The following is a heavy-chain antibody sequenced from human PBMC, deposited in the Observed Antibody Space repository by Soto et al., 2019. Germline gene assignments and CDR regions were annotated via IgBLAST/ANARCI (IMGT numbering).Heavy chain of an antibody. V-gene: IGHV3-33*01. D-gene: IGHD5-12*01. J-gene: IGHJ4*01. Sequence: GVSLRLSCAACGFTFSSYGMHWARQAPGKGLEWVAVIWYDGSNKYYADSVKGRFTISRDNSKNTLYLQMNSLRAEDTAVYCCAIAMAEKWHPVDYWGHRTLVTDPS. CDR2: IWYDGSNK. CDR3: AIAMAEKWHPVDY. CDR1: GFTFSSYG.